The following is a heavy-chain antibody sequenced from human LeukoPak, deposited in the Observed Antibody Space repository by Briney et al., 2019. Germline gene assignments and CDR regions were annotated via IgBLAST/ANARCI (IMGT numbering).Heavy chain of an antibody. CDR1: GFTFSSYA. D-gene: IGHD6-19*01. V-gene: IGHV3-23*01. CDR3: AKGLNRYSSGWYSDFDY. CDR2: ISGSGGST. Sequence: GGSLRLSCAASGFTFSSYAMSWVRQAPGKGLEWVSAISGSGGSTYYADSVKGRSTISRDNSKNTLYLQMISPRAEDTAVYYCAKGLNRYSSGWYSDFDYWGQGILVTVSS. J-gene: IGHJ4*02.